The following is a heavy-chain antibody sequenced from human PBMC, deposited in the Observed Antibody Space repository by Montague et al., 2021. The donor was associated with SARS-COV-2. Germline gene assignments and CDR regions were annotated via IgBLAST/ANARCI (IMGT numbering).Heavy chain of an antibody. CDR2: TYYRSKWYN. CDR1: GDSVSSNSAA. Sequence: CAISGDSVSSNSAAWNWIRQSPSLGLEWLVRTYYRSKWYNDYAVSVKSRITINPDTSKNQFSLQLNSVTPEDTAVYYCARGLWFGELLSLYYYYGMDVWGQGTTVTVSS. V-gene: IGHV6-1*01. D-gene: IGHD3-10*01. CDR3: ARGLWFGELLSLYYYYGMDV. J-gene: IGHJ6*02.